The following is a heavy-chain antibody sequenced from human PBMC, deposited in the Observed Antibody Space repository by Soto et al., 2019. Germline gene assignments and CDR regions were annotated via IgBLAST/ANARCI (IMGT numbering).Heavy chain of an antibody. D-gene: IGHD2-2*02. CDR3: ARSYCSTSTCYSYWLDP. CDR1: GFSFIYYG. J-gene: IGHJ5*02. Sequence: QIQLVQSGAEVKKPGASVKVSCKASGFSFIYYGITWVRQAPGQGLEWMGWISAHNGNTNYAQKLEGRVTMTTDTSTSTAYMELRSLRSDDTAVYYCARSYCSTSTCYSYWLDPWGQGTLVTVSS. CDR2: ISAHNGNT. V-gene: IGHV1-18*04.